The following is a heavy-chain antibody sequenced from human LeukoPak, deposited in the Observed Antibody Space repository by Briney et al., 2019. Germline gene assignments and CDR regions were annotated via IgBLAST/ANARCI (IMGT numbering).Heavy chain of an antibody. D-gene: IGHD3-10*01. CDR1: GGSISSYY. J-gene: IGHJ5*02. CDR3: ARVLLWFGELSWFDP. Sequence: SETLSLTCTVSGGSISSYYWSWIRQPAGKGLEWIGRIYASGSTNYNPSLKSRVTMSVDTSKNQFSLKLSSVTAADTAVYYCARVLLWFGELSWFDPWGQGTLVTVSS. V-gene: IGHV4-4*07. CDR2: IYASGST.